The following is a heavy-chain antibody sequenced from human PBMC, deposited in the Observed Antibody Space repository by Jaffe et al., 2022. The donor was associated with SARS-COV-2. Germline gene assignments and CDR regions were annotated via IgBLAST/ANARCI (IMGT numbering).Heavy chain of an antibody. CDR1: GFTFSSYG. CDR3: AKGGSYSSLYYYYGMDV. V-gene: IGHV3-30*18. J-gene: IGHJ6*02. Sequence: QVQLVESGGGVVQPGRSLRLSCAASGFTFSSYGMHWVRQAPGKGLEWVAVISYDGSNKYYADSVKGRFTISRDNSKNTLYLQMNSLRAEDTAVYYCAKGGSYSSLYYYYGMDVWGQGTTVTVSS. CDR2: ISYDGSNK. D-gene: IGHD6-13*01.